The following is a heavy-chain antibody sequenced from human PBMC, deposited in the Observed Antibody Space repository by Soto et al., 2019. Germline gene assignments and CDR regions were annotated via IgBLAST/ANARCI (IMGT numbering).Heavy chain of an antibody. J-gene: IGHJ4*02. V-gene: IGHV3-30*03. CDR3: ARGPYRGSHHEGAYS. D-gene: IGHD3-16*01. CDR1: GFPFSSYG. CDR2: LPDDGSKE. Sequence: QVQLVESGGGVVQPGRSLRLSCAASGFPFSSYGMHWVRQVPGKGLEWAAVLPDDGSKEWYADSVKGRFTISRANSKTTLSRQMQSLSAADPAVSYCARGPYRGSHHEGAYSWGQGTLVTVSS.